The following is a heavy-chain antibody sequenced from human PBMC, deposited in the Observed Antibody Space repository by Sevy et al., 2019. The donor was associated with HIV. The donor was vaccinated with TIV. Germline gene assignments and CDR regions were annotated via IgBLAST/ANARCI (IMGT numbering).Heavy chain of an antibody. Sequence: GGSLRLSCAASGFTFSSYAMHWVRQAPGKGLEWVAVMSYDGSNKYYADSVKGRFTISRDNSKNTLYLQMNSLRTEDTAVYYCARDRGSGKNVFFDYWGQGTLVTVSS. D-gene: IGHD3-10*01. CDR2: MSYDGSNK. V-gene: IGHV3-30-3*01. CDR3: ARDRGSGKNVFFDY. CDR1: GFTFSSYA. J-gene: IGHJ4*02.